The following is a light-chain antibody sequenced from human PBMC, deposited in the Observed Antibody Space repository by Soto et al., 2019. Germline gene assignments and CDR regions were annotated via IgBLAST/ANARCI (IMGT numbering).Light chain of an antibody. CDR3: QQRSNWPRT. Sequence: EIVLTQSPATLSLSPGERATLSCRASQSVSSYLAWDQQKPGQAPRLLIYDASNKATGIPARFSGSGSGTDFTLTISSLEPEDFAVYYCQQRSNWPRTFGQGTKV. CDR2: DAS. CDR1: QSVSSY. J-gene: IGKJ1*01. V-gene: IGKV3-11*01.